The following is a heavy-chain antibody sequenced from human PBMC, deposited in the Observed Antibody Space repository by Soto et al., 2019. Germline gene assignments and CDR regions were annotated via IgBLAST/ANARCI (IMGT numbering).Heavy chain of an antibody. CDR1: GYTFTSNG. CDR3: ARALAYCGGDCYPIDY. J-gene: IGHJ4*02. Sequence: QVQLVQSGAEVKKPGASVKVSCKASGYTFTSNGISWVRQAPGQGLEWMGWISAYNGNTNYAQKLQGRVTMTTDTSTSRAYMELRSLSSADTDVYYCARALAYCGGDCYPIDYWGQGTLVTVSS. V-gene: IGHV1-18*01. D-gene: IGHD2-21*02. CDR2: ISAYNGNT.